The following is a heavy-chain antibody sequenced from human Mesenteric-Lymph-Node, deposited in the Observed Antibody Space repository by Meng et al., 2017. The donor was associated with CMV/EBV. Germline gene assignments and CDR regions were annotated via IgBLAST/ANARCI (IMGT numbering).Heavy chain of an antibody. D-gene: IGHD2-2*01. J-gene: IGHJ4*02. CDR1: GYTFTNFG. CDR3: ARSCSSSTCRAPSPDY. Sequence: ASVKVSCKASGYTFTNFGISWVRQAPGQGLEWMGWISAYNGDTNYAQKFQGRVTMTTDASTSTAYVELRSLRSDDTAVYYCARSCSSSTCRAPSPDYWGQGTLVTVSS. CDR2: ISAYNGDT. V-gene: IGHV1-18*01.